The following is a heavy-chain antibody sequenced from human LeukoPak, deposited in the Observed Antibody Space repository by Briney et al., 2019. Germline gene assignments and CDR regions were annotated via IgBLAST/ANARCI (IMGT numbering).Heavy chain of an antibody. D-gene: IGHD2-2*02. CDR2: IRYDGSNK. J-gene: IGHJ3*02. V-gene: IGHV3-30*02. CDR3: AKAGADIVVVPAAILGAFDI. Sequence: GGSLRLSCAASGFTFSSYGMHWVRQAPGKGLEWVAFIRYDGSNKYYADSVKGRFTISRDNSKNTLYLQMNSLRAEDTAVYYCAKAGADIVVVPAAILGAFDIWGQGTMVTVSS. CDR1: GFTFSSYG.